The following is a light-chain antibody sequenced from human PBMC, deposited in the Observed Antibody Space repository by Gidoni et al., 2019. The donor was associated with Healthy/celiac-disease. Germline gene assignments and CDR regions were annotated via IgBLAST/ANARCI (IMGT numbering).Light chain of an antibody. CDR1: QSLLHSNGYNY. V-gene: IGKV2-28*01. CDR2: LGS. J-gene: IGKJ2*02. CDR3: MQALQTLGT. Sequence: DIVMTQSPLSLPVTPGEPASISCRSSQSLLHSNGYNYLDWYLQKPGQSPQLLIYLGSNRASGVPDRFSGSGSGTDFTLQISRVEAEDVGVYYCMQALQTLGTFGQGTKLEIK.